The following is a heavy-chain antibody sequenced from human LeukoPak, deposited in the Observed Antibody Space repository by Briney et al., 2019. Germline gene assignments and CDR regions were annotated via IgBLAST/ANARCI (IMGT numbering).Heavy chain of an antibody. D-gene: IGHD6-25*01. CDR2: INHSGST. Sequence: SETLSLTCAVYGGSFSGYYWSWIRQPPGKGLEWIGEINHSGSTNYNPSFKSRVTISVDTSKNQFSLKLSSVTAADTAVYYCARGQRARFGYWGQGTLVTVSS. CDR1: GGSFSGYY. CDR3: ARGQRARFGY. J-gene: IGHJ4*02. V-gene: IGHV4-34*01.